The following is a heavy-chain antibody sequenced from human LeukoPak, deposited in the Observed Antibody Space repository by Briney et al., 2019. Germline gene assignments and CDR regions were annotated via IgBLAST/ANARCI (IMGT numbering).Heavy chain of an antibody. D-gene: IGHD3-10*01. CDR1: GYTFTSYG. CDR3: ARESYNSGSYYNDY. CDR2: ISVYNGNT. V-gene: IGHV1-18*01. J-gene: IGHJ4*02. Sequence: SVKVSCKASGYTFTSYGISWVRQAPGQGLEWMGWISVYNGNTNYAQKLQGRVTMTTDTSTSTAYMELRSLRSDDTALYYCARESYNSGSYYNDYWGQGTLVTVSS.